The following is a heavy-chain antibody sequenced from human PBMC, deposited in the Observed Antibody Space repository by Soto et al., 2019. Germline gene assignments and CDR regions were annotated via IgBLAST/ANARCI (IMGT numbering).Heavy chain of an antibody. J-gene: IGHJ6*02. D-gene: IGHD6-13*01. CDR3: ARHLAEASKANYYYYGMDV. CDR2: IYYSGST. V-gene: IGHV4-59*08. CDR1: GGSISSFY. Sequence: SETLSLTCTVSGGSISSFYWSWIRQPPGKGLEWIGYIYYSGSTNYNPSLKSRVTISVDTSKNQFSLKLNSVTAADTAVYYCARHLAEASKANYYYYGMDVWGQGTTVTVSS.